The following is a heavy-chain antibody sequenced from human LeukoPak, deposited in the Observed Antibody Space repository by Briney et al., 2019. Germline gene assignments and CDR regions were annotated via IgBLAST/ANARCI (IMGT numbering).Heavy chain of an antibody. D-gene: IGHD3-3*01. J-gene: IGHJ4*02. CDR1: GFTFSSYA. CDR3: ARDPIPDATYYDFWSGYLDY. Sequence: GGSLRLSCAASGFTFSSYAMHWVRQAPGKGLEWVAVISYDGSNKYYADSVKGRFTISRDNSKNTLYLQMNSLRAEDTAVYYCARDPIPDATYYDFWSGYLDYWGQGTLVTVSS. V-gene: IGHV3-30-3*01. CDR2: ISYDGSNK.